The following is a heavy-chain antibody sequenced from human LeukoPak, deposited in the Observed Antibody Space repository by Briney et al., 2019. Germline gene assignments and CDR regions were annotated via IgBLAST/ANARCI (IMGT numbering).Heavy chain of an antibody. V-gene: IGHV3-48*01. CDR1: GFTFSSYS. J-gene: IGHJ4*02. Sequence: TGGSLRLSCAASGFTFSSYSMNWVRQAPGKGLEWVSYISGSSSTIYYADSVKGRFTISRDNAKNSLYLQMNSLRAEDTAVYYCARRRFFPDYWGQGTLVTSPQ. CDR2: ISGSSSTI. D-gene: IGHD3-3*01. CDR3: ARRRFFPDY.